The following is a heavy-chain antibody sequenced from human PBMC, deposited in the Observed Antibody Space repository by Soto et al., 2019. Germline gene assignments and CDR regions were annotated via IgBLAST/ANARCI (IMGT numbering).Heavy chain of an antibody. J-gene: IGHJ4*02. V-gene: IGHV1-18*01. D-gene: IGHD3-3*01. CDR1: GYTFTSYG. CDR3: ARDSVVTYYDFWSGYSTYYFDY. CDR2: ISAYNGNT. Sequence: ASVKVSCKASGYTFTSYGISWVRQAPGQGLEWMGWISAYNGNTNYAQKLQGGVTMTTDTSTSTAYMELRSLRSDDTAVYYCARDSVVTYYDFWSGYSTYYFDYWGQGTLVTVSS.